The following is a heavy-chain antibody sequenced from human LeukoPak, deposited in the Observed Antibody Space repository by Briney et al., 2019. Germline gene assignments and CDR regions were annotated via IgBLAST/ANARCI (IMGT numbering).Heavy chain of an antibody. CDR3: ARGRQAYGSGSYRCDY. V-gene: IGHV4-34*01. CDR2: INHSGST. Sequence: SETLSLPCAVYGGSFSGYYWSWIRQPPGKGLEWIGEINHSGSTNYNPSLKSRVTISVDTSKNQFSLKLSSVTAADTAVYYCARGRQAYGSGSYRCDYWGQGTLVTVSS. CDR1: GGSFSGYY. D-gene: IGHD3-10*01. J-gene: IGHJ4*02.